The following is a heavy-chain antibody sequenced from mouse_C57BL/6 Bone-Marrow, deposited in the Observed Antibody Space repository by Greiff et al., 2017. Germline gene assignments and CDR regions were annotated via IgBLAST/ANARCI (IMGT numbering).Heavy chain of an antibody. CDR2: ISNGGGST. CDR1: GFTFSDYY. Sequence: EVQLVESGGGLVQPGGSLKLSCAASGFTFSDYYMYWVRQTPEKRLEWVAYISNGGGSTYYPDTVKGRFTISRDNAKNTLYLQMSRLKSEDTAMYYCARHGRRVYYAMDYWGQGTSVTVSS. J-gene: IGHJ4*01. CDR3: ARHGRRVYYAMDY. V-gene: IGHV5-12*01.